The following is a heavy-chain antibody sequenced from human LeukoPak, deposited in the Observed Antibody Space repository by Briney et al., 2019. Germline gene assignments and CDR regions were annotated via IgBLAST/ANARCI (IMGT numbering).Heavy chain of an antibody. CDR2: INHSGST. Sequence: SEALSLTCAVYGGSFNDYYWTWIRQSPGKGLEWIGEINHSGSTSYNPSLKSRVTISVDKSKNQFSLKLSSVTAADTAVYYCARSNDSSSWNLEYWGQGTLVTVSS. V-gene: IGHV4-34*01. D-gene: IGHD6-13*01. CDR3: ARSNDSSSWNLEY. J-gene: IGHJ4*02. CDR1: GGSFNDYY.